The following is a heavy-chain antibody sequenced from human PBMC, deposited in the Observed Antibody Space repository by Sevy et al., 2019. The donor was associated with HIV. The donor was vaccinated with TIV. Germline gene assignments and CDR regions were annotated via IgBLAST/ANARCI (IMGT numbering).Heavy chain of an antibody. CDR2: ISYDGSNK. CDR1: GFTFGSYA. Sequence: GGSLRLSCTASGFTFGSYAMHWVRQAPGKGLEWVAVISYDGSNKYYADSVKGRFTISRDNSKNTLYLQMNSLRAEDTAVYYCARGPLVRGHSDYWGQGTLVTVSS. V-gene: IGHV3-30-3*01. CDR3: ARGPLVRGHSDY. D-gene: IGHD3-10*01. J-gene: IGHJ4*02.